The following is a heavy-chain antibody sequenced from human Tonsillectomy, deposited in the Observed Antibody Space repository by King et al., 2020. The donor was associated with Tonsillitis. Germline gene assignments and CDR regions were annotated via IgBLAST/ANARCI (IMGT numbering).Heavy chain of an antibody. D-gene: IGHD3-10*01. J-gene: IGHJ4*02. CDR3: ARLVWFGTLSTYFDY. V-gene: IGHV4-39*01. CDR2: IYYSGST. CDR1: GGSISSSSYY. Sequence: LQLQESGPGLVKPSETLSLTCTVSGGSISSSSYYWGWIRQPPGKGLEWIGSIYYSGSTYYNPSLKSRVTIFVDTSKSQFSLQLSSVTAADTAVYYCARLVWFGTLSTYFDYWGQGTLVTVSS.